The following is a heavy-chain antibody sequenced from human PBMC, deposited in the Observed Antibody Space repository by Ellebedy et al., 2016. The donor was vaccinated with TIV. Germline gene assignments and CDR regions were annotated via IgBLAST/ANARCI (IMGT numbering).Heavy chain of an antibody. CDR1: GFTFSSYE. V-gene: IGHV3-48*03. CDR2: ISSSGSTI. CDR3: AVSMVRGVINY. J-gene: IGHJ4*02. D-gene: IGHD3-10*01. Sequence: PSETLSLTCAASGFTFSSYEMNWVRQAPGKGLEWVSYISSSGSTIYYADSVKGRFTISRDNAKNSLYLQMNSLRAEDTAVYYCAVSMVRGVINYWGQGTLVTVSS.